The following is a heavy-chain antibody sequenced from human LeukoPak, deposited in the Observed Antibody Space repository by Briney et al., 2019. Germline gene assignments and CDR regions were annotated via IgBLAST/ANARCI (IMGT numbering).Heavy chain of an antibody. CDR2: IIPIFGTT. J-gene: IGHJ5*02. V-gene: IGHV1-69*01. Sequence: ASVKVPCKASGGTFNSYAISWVRQAPGQGLEWMGEIIPIFGTTNYAQKFQGRVTITADESTSTAYMELSSLRSEDTAVYYCAREVENWFDPWGQGILVTVSS. CDR1: GGTFNSYA. CDR3: AREVENWFDP.